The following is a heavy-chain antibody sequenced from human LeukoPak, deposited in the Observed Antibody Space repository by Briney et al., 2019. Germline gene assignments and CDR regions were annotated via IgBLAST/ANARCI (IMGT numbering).Heavy chain of an antibody. CDR3: ARNPPHLPY. J-gene: IGHJ4*02. CDR2: INPNSGGT. Sequence: ASVKVSCKASGYTFSSYAMNWVRQAPGQGLEWMGRINPNSGGTNYAQKFQGRVTITRDTSASTAYMELSSLRSEDTAVYYCARNPPHLPYWGQGTLVTVSS. V-gene: IGHV1-3*01. CDR1: GYTFSSYA.